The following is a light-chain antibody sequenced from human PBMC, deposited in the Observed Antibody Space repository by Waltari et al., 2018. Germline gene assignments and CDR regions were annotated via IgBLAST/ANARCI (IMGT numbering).Light chain of an antibody. J-gene: IGKJ3*01. Sequence: DIVMTQSPESLAVSLGERATINCKSSLSLLYNSNNKNYLAWYQQKPGQPPKLLIYWASTRESGVPERFSGGGARTDFTLTISSLQAEDVAVYFCQQYYNTPLTFGPGTKVDVK. CDR2: WAS. V-gene: IGKV4-1*01. CDR3: QQYYNTPLT. CDR1: LSLLYNSNNKNY.